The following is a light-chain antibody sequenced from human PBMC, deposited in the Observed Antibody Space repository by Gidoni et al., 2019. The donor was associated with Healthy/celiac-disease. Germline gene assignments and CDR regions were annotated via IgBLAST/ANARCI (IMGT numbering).Light chain of an antibody. CDR2: QDS. CDR1: KLGDKY. Sequence: SYELTQPPSVSVSPGQTASITCSGDKLGDKYACWYQQKTGQSPVLVIYQDSKRPSGIPERFSGSNSGNTATPTISGTQAMDEADYYCQAWDSSTAVFGTGTKVTVL. CDR3: QAWDSSTAV. J-gene: IGLJ1*01. V-gene: IGLV3-1*01.